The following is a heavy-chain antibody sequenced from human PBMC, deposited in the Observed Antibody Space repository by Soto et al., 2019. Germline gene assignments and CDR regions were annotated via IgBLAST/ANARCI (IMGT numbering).Heavy chain of an antibody. CDR1: GFTFSSYG. CDR3: AKETHWGSSLDY. Sequence: QVQLVESGGGVVQPGRSLRLSCAASGFTFSSYGMYWVRQAPGKGLEWVAVISYDGSNKYYADSVKGRFTISRDNSKNTLYLQMNSLRAEDTAVYYCAKETHWGSSLDYWGQGTLVTVSS. J-gene: IGHJ4*02. V-gene: IGHV3-30*18. CDR2: ISYDGSNK. D-gene: IGHD6-13*01.